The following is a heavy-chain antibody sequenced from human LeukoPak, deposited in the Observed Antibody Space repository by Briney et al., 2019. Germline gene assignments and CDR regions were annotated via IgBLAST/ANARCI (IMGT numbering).Heavy chain of an antibody. CDR2: ISAYNDAT. J-gene: IGHJ3*02. V-gene: IGHV1-18*01. CDR3: VRDRSSSLGGYYVDAIHI. D-gene: IGHD3-22*01. Sequence: GASVKVSCKASGYTFSSYGITWVRQAPGQGLEWMGWISAYNDATNYAQKFQDRVIMTTDTSTSTAYMELRSLRSDDTAFYYCVRDRSSSLGGYYVDAIHIWGQGTMVTVSS. CDR1: GYTFSSYG.